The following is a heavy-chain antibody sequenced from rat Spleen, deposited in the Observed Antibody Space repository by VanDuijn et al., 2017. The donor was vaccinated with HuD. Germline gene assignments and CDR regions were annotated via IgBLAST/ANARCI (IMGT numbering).Heavy chain of an antibody. V-gene: IGHV3-1*01. CDR2: ISYSGST. CDR1: DYSIPSNY. Sequence: EVQLQESGPGLVKPSQSLSLTCSVTDYSIPSNYWDWIRKFPGNKMEWIGHISYSGSTNYNPSLKSRLSITRDTSKNQFFLQLNSVTTEDTATYYCARRRGQVYNNYFDYWGQGVMVTVSS. J-gene: IGHJ2*01. D-gene: IGHD1-10*01. CDR3: ARRRGQVYNNYFDY.